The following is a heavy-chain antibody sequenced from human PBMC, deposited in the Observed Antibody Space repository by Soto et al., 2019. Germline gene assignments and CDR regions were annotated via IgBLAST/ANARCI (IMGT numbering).Heavy chain of an antibody. Sequence: EVQVVESGGGLVQPGGSLRLSCAASGFIVSSSYMSWVRQAPGKGLEWVAVIYSAGSTYYGDSVKGRFTIYSDRSKNTLYRQRESLTAADRGVYYCARSATRTNYADCFDPWGQGTLVTVSS. V-gene: IGHV3-66*01. J-gene: IGHJ5*02. CDR1: GFIVSSSY. CDR3: ARSATRTNYADCFDP. D-gene: IGHD5-12*01. CDR2: IYSAGST.